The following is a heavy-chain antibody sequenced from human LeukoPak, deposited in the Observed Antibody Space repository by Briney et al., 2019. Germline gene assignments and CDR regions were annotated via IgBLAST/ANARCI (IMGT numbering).Heavy chain of an antibody. V-gene: IGHV4-34*01. J-gene: IGHJ2*01. Sequence: PSETLSLTCAVSGGSFSGYYWSWIRQPPGKGLEGIGEINHSGSTNYNPSLKSRGTISIDTSKNQFSLKLSSVTAADTAVYYCARAMIVVIITTPGYFDLWGRGTLVTVSS. CDR1: GGSFSGYY. CDR2: INHSGST. CDR3: ARAMIVVIITTPGYFDL. D-gene: IGHD3-22*01.